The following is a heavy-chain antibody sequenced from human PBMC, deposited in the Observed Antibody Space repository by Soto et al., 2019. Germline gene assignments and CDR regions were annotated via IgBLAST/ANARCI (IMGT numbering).Heavy chain of an antibody. V-gene: IGHV4-34*01. CDR2: INHSGST. CDR3: ARARWGSRWSNYYYYYGMDV. D-gene: IGHD6-19*01. CDR1: GGSFRGYY. J-gene: IGHJ6*02. Sequence: SETLSLTCAVYGGSFRGYYWSWICQPPGKGLEWIGEINHSGSTNYNPSLKSRVTISVDTSKNQFSLKLSSVTAADTAVYYCARARWGSRWSNYYYYYGMDVWGQGTTVT.